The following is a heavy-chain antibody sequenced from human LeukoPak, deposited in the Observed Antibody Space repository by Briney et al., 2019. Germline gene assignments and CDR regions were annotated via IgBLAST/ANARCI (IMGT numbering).Heavy chain of an antibody. D-gene: IGHD5-24*01. V-gene: IGHV4-34*01. CDR2: INHSGST. CDR1: GGSFSGYY. CDR3: ARAGYNYRFDY. Sequence: TSETLSLTCAVYGGSFSGYYWSWIRQPPGKGLEWIGEINHSGSTNYNPTLKSRVTISVDTSKNQFSLKLSSVTAADTAVYYCARAGYNYRFDYWGQGTLVTVSS. J-gene: IGHJ4*02.